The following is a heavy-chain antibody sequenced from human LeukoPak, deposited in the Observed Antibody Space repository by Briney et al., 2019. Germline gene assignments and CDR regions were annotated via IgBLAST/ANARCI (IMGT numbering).Heavy chain of an antibody. D-gene: IGHD3-16*01. J-gene: IGHJ4*02. CDR2: IRYDGSNK. Sequence: GGSLRLSCAASGFTFGTYGMHWVRQAPGKGLEWVAFIRYDGSNKYYADSVKGRFTISRDNSKNTLYLQMNSLRVEDTAVYYCTRTIQSGGFDYWGQGTLVTVSS. CDR1: GFTFGTYG. CDR3: TRTIQSGGFDY. V-gene: IGHV3-30*02.